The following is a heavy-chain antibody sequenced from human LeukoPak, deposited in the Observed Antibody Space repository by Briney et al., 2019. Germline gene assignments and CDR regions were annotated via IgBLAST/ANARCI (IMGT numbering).Heavy chain of an antibody. Sequence: SETLSLNCAVYGGSFSGYYWSWIRQPPGKGLEWIGEINHSGSTNYNPSLKSRVTISVDTSKNQFSLKLNSVTAAATAGDYFARGGLIVGATKGRFDYFDYWGQGTLVTVSS. CDR3: ARGGLIVGATKGRFDYFDY. D-gene: IGHD1-26*01. CDR1: GGSFSGYY. V-gene: IGHV4-34*01. CDR2: INHSGST. J-gene: IGHJ4*02.